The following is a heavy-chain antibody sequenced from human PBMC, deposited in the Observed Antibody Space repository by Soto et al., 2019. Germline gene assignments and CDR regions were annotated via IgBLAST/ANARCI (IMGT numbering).Heavy chain of an antibody. CDR1: GFTFSSYE. CDR3: ARGVGESTGWYFSY. D-gene: IGHD6-19*01. V-gene: IGHV3-48*03. CDR2: ISSSDTSI. Sequence: PGGSLRLSCAASGFTFSSYEMNWVRQAPGKGLEWVSYISSSDTSIYYADSVRGRFTTSRDNAKNALYLQMNSLRGEDTAVYYCARGVGESTGWYFSYWGRGTLVTVSS. J-gene: IGHJ4*02.